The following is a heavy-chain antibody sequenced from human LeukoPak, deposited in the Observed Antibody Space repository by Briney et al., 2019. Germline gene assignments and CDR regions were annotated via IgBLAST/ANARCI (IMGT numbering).Heavy chain of an antibody. Sequence: SSVTLSLPCTVSGRSISSYYWSWIRQPAGKGLEWIGRIYTSGNTNYHPSLKSRITISQDKSNKQFSLTLSSVTAADTAVYYCARAGHENLNWRYYIDFWGQGILVTVSS. CDR1: GRSISSYY. J-gene: IGHJ4*02. CDR3: ARAGHENLNWRYYIDF. CDR2: IYTSGNT. V-gene: IGHV4-4*07. D-gene: IGHD1-1*01.